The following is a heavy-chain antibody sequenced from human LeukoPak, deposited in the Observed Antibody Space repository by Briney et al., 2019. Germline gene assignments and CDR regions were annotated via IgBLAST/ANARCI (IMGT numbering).Heavy chain of an antibody. V-gene: IGHV3-11*04. CDR1: GFTFSDYY. Sequence: GGSLRLSCAASGFTFSDYYMSWIRQAPGKALEWVSYVSSGSSTIYYADSVKGRFTVSRDNGKRSLYLHMNSLRAEDTAVYYCARDLRGVIDFWGQGTLVTVSS. J-gene: IGHJ4*02. CDR3: ARDLRGVIDF. D-gene: IGHD2-21*01. CDR2: VSSGSSTI.